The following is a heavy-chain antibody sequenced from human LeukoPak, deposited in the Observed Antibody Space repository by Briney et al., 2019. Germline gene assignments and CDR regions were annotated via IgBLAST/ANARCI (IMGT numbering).Heavy chain of an antibody. J-gene: IGHJ4*02. V-gene: IGHV3-11*03. CDR2: ISSSSSYT. D-gene: IGHD3-16*02. CDR3: ARWGVDDYVWGSYRYTVGYYFDY. CDR1: GFTFSDYY. Sequence: GGSLRLSCAASGFTFSDYYMCWIRQAPGKGLEWVSYISSSSSYTNYADSVKGRFTISRDNAKNSLYLQMNSLRAEDTAVYYCARWGVDDYVWGSYRYTVGYYFDYWGQGTLVTVSS.